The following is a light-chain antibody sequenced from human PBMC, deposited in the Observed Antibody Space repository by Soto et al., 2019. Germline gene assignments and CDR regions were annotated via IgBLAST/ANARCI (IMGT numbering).Light chain of an antibody. CDR1: QGIRNA. Sequence: DIQMTQSPSSLSASVGDKVTITCRASQGIRNALAWYQQKPGKAPKRLIYGASTLQSGVPSRFSGSGSATEFTLTITSLQPEDFAVYYCQQRINWPPMFTFGQGTKLEIK. V-gene: IGKV1-17*01. CDR3: QQRINWPPMFT. J-gene: IGKJ2*01. CDR2: GAS.